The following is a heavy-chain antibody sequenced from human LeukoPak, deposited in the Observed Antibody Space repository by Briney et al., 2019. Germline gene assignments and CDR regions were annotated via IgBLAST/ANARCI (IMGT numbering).Heavy chain of an antibody. Sequence: GGSLRLSCAASGFTFSSYGMHWVRQAPGKGLEWVSYISSSSSTIYYADSVKGRFTISRDNAKNSLYLQMNSLRAEDTAVYYCARVEYSSGWYWGQGTLVTVSS. V-gene: IGHV3-48*04. J-gene: IGHJ4*02. CDR1: GFTFSSYG. D-gene: IGHD6-19*01. CDR3: ARVEYSSGWY. CDR2: ISSSSSTI.